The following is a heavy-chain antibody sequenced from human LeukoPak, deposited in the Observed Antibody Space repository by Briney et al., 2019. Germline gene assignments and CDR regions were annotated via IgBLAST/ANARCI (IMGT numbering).Heavy chain of an antibody. Sequence: PGGSLRLSCAASGFTFSSYAMHWVRQAPGKGLEWGAVISYDGSNKYYADSVKGRFTISRENSKNTLYLQMNSLRAEDAAVYYCARAWSSGWYGLDYWGQGTLVTVSS. V-gene: IGHV3-30-3*01. J-gene: IGHJ4*02. CDR3: ARAWSSGWYGLDY. D-gene: IGHD6-19*01. CDR2: ISYDGSNK. CDR1: GFTFSSYA.